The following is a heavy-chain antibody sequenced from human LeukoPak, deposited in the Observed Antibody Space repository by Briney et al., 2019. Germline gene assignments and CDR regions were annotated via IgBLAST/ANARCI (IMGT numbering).Heavy chain of an antibody. V-gene: IGHV3-30*02. CDR1: GFTFRTSG. Sequence: GGSLRLSCAASGFTFRTSGMHWVRQAPGKGLEWVAFIRNDGTIKYYADSVKGRFAISRDNSKNTLYLQMNSLRAEDTAVYHCARVDGRYDAFDIWGQGTMVTVSS. CDR2: IRNDGTIK. J-gene: IGHJ3*02. D-gene: IGHD3-16*01. CDR3: ARVDGRYDAFDI.